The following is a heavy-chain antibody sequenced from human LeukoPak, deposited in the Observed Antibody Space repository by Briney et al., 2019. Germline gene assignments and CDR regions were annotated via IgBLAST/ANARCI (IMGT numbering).Heavy chain of an antibody. D-gene: IGHD2-2*01. Sequence: SETLSLTCTVSGGSISSSSYYWGWIRQPPGKGLEWIGSIYYSGSTYYNPSLKSRVTISVDASKNQFSLKLSSVTAADTAVYYCARHVGYCSSTSCYILHFDYWGQGTLVTVSS. CDR1: GGSISSSSYY. V-gene: IGHV4-39*01. CDR3: ARHVGYCSSTSCYILHFDY. CDR2: IYYSGST. J-gene: IGHJ4*02.